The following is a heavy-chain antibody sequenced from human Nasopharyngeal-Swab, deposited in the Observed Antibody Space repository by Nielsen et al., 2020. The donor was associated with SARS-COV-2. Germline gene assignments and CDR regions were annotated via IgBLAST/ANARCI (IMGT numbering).Heavy chain of an antibody. CDR2: TNHSGST. D-gene: IGHD2-2*01. CDR1: GGSFSGYY. J-gene: IGHJ6*03. CDR3: ARGSPPGVVPAALGVIFYYYYYMDV. Sequence: SETLSLTCAVYGGSFSGYYWSWIRQPPGKGLEWIGETNHSGSTNYNPSLKSRVTISVDTSKNQFSLKLSSVTAADTAVYYCARGSPPGVVPAALGVIFYYYYYMDVWGKGTTVTVSS. V-gene: IGHV4-34*01.